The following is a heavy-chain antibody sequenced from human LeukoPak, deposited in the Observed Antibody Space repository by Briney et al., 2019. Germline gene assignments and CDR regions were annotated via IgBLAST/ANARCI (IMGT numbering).Heavy chain of an antibody. D-gene: IGHD3-22*01. CDR1: GYTFTSYG. Sequence: GASVKVSCKASGYTFTSYGISWVRQAPGQGLEWMGWISAYNGNTNYAQKLQGRVTMTTDTSTSTAYMELRSLRSDDTAAYYCARVSRYYYDSSGLNWFDPWGQGTLVTVSS. CDR3: ARVSRYYYDSSGLNWFDP. V-gene: IGHV1-18*01. CDR2: ISAYNGNT. J-gene: IGHJ5*02.